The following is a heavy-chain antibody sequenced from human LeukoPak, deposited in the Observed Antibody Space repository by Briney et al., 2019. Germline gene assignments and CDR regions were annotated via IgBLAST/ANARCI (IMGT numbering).Heavy chain of an antibody. CDR3: TTDAAPYCGGDCYAIVH. Sequence: PGGSQRLSCVASGFSFNNAWTSWVRQAPGKGLEWVGRIKSKPEGGTTEFAAPVKDRFSISRDDSENTVYLQMNSLQVEDSGVYYCTTDAAPYCGGDCYAIVHWGQGALVAVSS. J-gene: IGHJ1*01. V-gene: IGHV3-15*01. CDR1: GFSFNNAW. D-gene: IGHD2-21*02. CDR2: IKSKPEGGTT.